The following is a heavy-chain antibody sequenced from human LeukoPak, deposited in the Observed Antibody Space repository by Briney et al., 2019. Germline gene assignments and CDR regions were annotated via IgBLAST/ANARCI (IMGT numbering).Heavy chain of an antibody. CDR2: ISGSSSYI. D-gene: IGHD6-6*01. CDR3: ARGSSNVAARNNWFDP. Sequence: GGSLRLSCAASGFTFESYGIHWVRQAPGKGLEWVSSISGSSSYIYYADSMKGRFTISRDNGKKSLYLQMNSLRAEDTAVYFCARGSSNVAARNNWFDPWGQGTLVTVSS. V-gene: IGHV3-21*01. CDR1: GFTFESYG. J-gene: IGHJ5*02.